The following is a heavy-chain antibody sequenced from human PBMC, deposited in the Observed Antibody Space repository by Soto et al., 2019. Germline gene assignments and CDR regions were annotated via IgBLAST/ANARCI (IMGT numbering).Heavy chain of an antibody. CDR3: AAASSTSGGYYGMDV. V-gene: IGHV1-58*02. Sequence: GASVKVSCKTSGFTFISSAMQWVRQARGQGLEWIGWIVVGSGHTNYAQKFQERVTITRDMSTSTAYMELSSLRSEDTAVYYCAAASSTSGGYYGMDVWGQGTTVTVSS. CDR1: GFTFISSA. D-gene: IGHD2-2*01. CDR2: IVVGSGHT. J-gene: IGHJ6*02.